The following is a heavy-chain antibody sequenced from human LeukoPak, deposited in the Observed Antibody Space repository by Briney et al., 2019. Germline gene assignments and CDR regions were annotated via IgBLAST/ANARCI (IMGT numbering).Heavy chain of an antibody. Sequence: ASVKVSCKASGYTFTSYYMHWVRQAPGQGLEWMGIINPSGDSTSYAQKFQGRVTMTRDMSTSTVYMELSSLRSEDTAVYHCASATLRCSGGSCYEMDVWGKGTTVTVSS. CDR1: GYTFTSYY. CDR3: ASATLRCSGGSCYEMDV. V-gene: IGHV1-46*01. D-gene: IGHD2-15*01. J-gene: IGHJ6*04. CDR2: INPSGDST.